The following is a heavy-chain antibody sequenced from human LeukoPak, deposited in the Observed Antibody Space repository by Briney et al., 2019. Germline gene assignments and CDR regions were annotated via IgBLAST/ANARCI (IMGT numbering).Heavy chain of an antibody. CDR3: ARVVSGSPPIIAVRAWNWFDP. J-gene: IGHJ5*02. CDR1: GFTVSSNY. D-gene: IGHD6-6*01. CDR2: IYSGGST. V-gene: IGHV3-53*01. Sequence: PGGSLRHSCAASGFTVSSNYMSWVREAPGKGLEWVSVIYSGGSTYYADSVKGRFTISRDNSKTTLYLQMNSLRAEDTAVYYCARVVSGSPPIIAVRAWNWFDPWGQGTLVSVSS.